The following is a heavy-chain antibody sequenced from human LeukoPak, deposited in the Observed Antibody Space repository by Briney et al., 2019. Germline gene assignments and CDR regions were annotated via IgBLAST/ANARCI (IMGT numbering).Heavy chain of an antibody. J-gene: IGHJ4*02. CDR2: LSGSGVNT. Sequence: GGSLRLSCAASGFTFSSYAMNWVRQAPGKGLEWVSVLSGSGVNTYYADSVKGRFTISRDNSKNTLYLQMNSLRAEDTAVYYCAREGVRWLQELLDYWGQGTLVTVSS. CDR1: GFTFSSYA. V-gene: IGHV3-23*01. D-gene: IGHD5-24*01. CDR3: AREGVRWLQELLDY.